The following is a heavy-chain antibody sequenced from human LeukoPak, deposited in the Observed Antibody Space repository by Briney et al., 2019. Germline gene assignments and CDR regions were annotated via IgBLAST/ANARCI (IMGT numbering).Heavy chain of an antibody. D-gene: IGHD2-8*01. V-gene: IGHV3-21*06. Sequence: GGSLRLSCATSGFTFSDYSINWVRQAPGKGLEWVSYISSGGGYISYADSVKGRFTISRDNAKNTLYLQMNSLRAEDTAVYYCATLYAGSTDYWGRGTLVTVSS. CDR3: ATLYAGSTDY. J-gene: IGHJ4*02. CDR2: ISSGGGYI. CDR1: GFTFSDYS.